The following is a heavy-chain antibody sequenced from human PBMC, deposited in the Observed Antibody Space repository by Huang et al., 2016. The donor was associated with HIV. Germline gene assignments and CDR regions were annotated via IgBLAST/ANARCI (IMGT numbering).Heavy chain of an antibody. J-gene: IGHJ4*02. CDR2: ISYEGSNK. CDR1: GVSFSTYV. D-gene: IGHD1-26*01. Sequence: VQLVESGGGVVQPGRSLRLACAACGVSFSTYVLHWVRQARGKGREWGAVISYEGSNKYYAHSVKGRFTISRDTSENKVYLQMNSLRHEDTAVYYCAKDGADEEWDIDYWGQGTLVTVSS. V-gene: IGHV3-30*18. CDR3: AKDGADEEWDIDY.